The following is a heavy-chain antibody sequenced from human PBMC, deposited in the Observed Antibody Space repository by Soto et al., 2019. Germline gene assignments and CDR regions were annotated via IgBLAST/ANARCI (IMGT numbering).Heavy chain of an antibody. D-gene: IGHD6-13*01. J-gene: IGHJ4*02. V-gene: IGHV3-74*01. CDR2: INSDGSST. CDR3: AVAAADPLFDY. Sequence: GGSLRLSCAASGFTFSSYWMHWVRQAPGKGLVWVSRINSDGSSTSYADSVKGRFTISRDNAKNTLYLQMNSLRAEDTAVYYCAVAAADPLFDYWGQGTLVTVSS. CDR1: GFTFSSYW.